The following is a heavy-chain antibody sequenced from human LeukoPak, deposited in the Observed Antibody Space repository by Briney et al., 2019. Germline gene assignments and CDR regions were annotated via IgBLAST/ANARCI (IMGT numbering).Heavy chain of an antibody. CDR3: ASRYCSSTSCYDYYYYGMDV. Sequence: SETLSLTCAVFGGSFSSYYWGWIRQPPGKGLEWIGSIYYSGSTYYNPSLKSRVTISVDTSKNQFSLKLSSVTAADTAVYYCASRYCSSTSCYDYYYYGMDVWGQGTTVTVSS. CDR2: IYYSGST. D-gene: IGHD2-2*01. J-gene: IGHJ6*02. V-gene: IGHV4-39*01. CDR1: GGSFSSYY.